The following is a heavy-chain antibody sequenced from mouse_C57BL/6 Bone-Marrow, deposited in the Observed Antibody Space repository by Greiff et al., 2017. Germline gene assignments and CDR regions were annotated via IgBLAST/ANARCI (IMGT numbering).Heavy chain of an antibody. CDR3: AMPPWFAY. V-gene: IGHV1-39*01. J-gene: IGHJ3*01. CDR1: GYSFTDYN. Sequence: VQLQQSGPELVKPGASVKISCKASGYSFTDYNMNWVKQSNGKSLEWIGELNPNYGTTSYNQKFKGKATLTVGQSSSTAYMQLNSLTSENSAVDYYAMPPWFAYWGQGTLVTVSA. CDR2: LNPNYGTT.